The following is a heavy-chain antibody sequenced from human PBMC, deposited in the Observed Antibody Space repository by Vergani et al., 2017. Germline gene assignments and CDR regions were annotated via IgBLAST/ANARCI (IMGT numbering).Heavy chain of an antibody. CDR2: ISWNSGRI. CDR1: GFTFDDYA. D-gene: IGHD4-17*01. Sequence: VQLVESGGGVVQPGRSLRLSCAASGFTFDDYAMHWVRQAPGKGLEWVSGISWNSGRIGYADSVKGRFTISRDNAKNSLYLQMNSLRAEDTALYYCAKGGFTVTTGNWFDPWGQGTLVIVSS. V-gene: IGHV3-9*01. J-gene: IGHJ5*02. CDR3: AKGGFTVTTGNWFDP.